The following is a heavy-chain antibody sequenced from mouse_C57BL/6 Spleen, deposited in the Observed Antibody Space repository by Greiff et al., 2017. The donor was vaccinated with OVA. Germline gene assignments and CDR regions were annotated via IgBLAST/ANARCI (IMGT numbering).Heavy chain of an antibody. J-gene: IGHJ4*01. CDR1: GFTFSDYG. CDR3: ASERYAMDY. V-gene: IGHV5-17*01. CDR2: ISSGSSTI. Sequence: VQLKESGGGLVKPGGSLKLSCAASGFTFSDYGMHWVRQAPEKGLEWVAYISSGSSTISYADTVKGRFTISRDNAKNTLFLQMTSLRSEDTAMDYCASERYAMDYWGQGTSVTVSS.